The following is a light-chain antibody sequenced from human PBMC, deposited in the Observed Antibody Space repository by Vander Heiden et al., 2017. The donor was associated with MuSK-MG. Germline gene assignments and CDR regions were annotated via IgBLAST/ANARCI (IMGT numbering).Light chain of an antibody. V-gene: IGKV3-20*01. CDR2: GAS. CDR3: QQDGSSHP. CDR1: QSVSSSY. J-gene: IGKJ2*01. Sequence: DIVLTQSPGTLSLSPGERATLSCRASQSVSSSYLAWYQQKPGQAPRLLIYGASSRATGIPDRFSGSGSGTDFTLTISRLEPEDFAVYYCQQDGSSHPFGQGTKLEIK.